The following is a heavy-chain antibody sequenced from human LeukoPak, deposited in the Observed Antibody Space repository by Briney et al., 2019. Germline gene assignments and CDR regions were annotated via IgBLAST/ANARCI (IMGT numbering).Heavy chain of an antibody. D-gene: IGHD3-22*01. CDR1: GGSISSYY. CDR3: ARDPGNVSGYYGYYYCMDV. Sequence: PSETLSLTCTVSGGSISSYYWSWIRQPPGKGLEWIGYIYYSGSTNYNPSLKSRVTISVDTSKNQFSLKLSSVTAADTAVYYCARDPGNVSGYYGYYYCMDVWGQGTTVTVSS. CDR2: IYYSGST. J-gene: IGHJ6*02. V-gene: IGHV4-59*01.